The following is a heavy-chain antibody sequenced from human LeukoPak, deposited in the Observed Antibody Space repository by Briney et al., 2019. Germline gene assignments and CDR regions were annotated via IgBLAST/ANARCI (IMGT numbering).Heavy chain of an antibody. CDR1: GGSISSGSYY. CDR3: ARFLAGTRHFHFYYYMDV. CDR2: IYTSGST. V-gene: IGHV4-61*02. D-gene: IGHD3-9*01. J-gene: IGHJ6*03. Sequence: PSETLSLTCTVSGGSISSGSYYWSWIRQPAGKGLEWIGRIYTSGSTNYNPSLKSRVTISVDTSKNQFSLKVISVTAADTAVYYCARFLAGTRHFHFYYYMDVWSKGTTVTISS.